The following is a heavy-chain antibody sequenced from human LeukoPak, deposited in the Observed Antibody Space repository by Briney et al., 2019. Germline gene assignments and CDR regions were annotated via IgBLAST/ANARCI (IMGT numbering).Heavy chain of an antibody. J-gene: IGHJ5*02. D-gene: IGHD2-2*01. V-gene: IGHV3-21*01. CDR2: IVIISSYI. Sequence: PGGSLELSFPASGFTFISYSRNWFRQAPGKGLEWVSSIVIISSYIFYADSVKGRFTISRDNAKNSLYLQMNSLRAEDTAVYYCARDRDIVVVPAARGNWFDPWGQGTLVTVSS. CDR1: GFTFISYS. CDR3: ARDRDIVVVPAARGNWFDP.